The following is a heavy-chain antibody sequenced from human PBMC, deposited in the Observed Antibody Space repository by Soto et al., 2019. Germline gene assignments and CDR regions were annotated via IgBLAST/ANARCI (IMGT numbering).Heavy chain of an antibody. CDR3: ARGDCSSTSCYLYYYYGMDV. CDR1: GYTFTGYY. Sequence: QVQLVQSGAEVKKPGASVKVSCKASGYTFTGYYMHWVRQAPGQGLEWMGWINPNSGGTNYAQKFQGWVTMTRDTSISTAYMELSRLRSDDTAVYYCARGDCSSTSCYLYYYYGMDVWGQGTTVTVSS. D-gene: IGHD2-2*01. CDR2: INPNSGGT. J-gene: IGHJ6*02. V-gene: IGHV1-2*04.